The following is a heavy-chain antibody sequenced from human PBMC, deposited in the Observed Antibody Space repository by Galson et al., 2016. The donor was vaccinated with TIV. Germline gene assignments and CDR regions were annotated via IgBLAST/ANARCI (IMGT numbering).Heavy chain of an antibody. J-gene: IGHJ3*01. Sequence: SLRLSCAASGFTVSSNYMNWVRQAPGKGLEWVSTIYSGGTPEYADSVKGRFIISRDTLKNTVSLQMNTLRTEDTAVYFCARVQESLAAVEAFDVWGQGTLVTVSS. CDR2: IYSGGTP. CDR1: GFTVSSNY. V-gene: IGHV3-53*01. D-gene: IGHD2-15*01. CDR3: ARVQESLAAVEAFDV.